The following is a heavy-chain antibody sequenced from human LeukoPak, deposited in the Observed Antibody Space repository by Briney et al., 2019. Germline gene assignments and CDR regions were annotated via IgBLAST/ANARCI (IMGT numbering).Heavy chain of an antibody. D-gene: IGHD6-19*01. CDR1: GGSFSGYY. CDR2: INHSGST. J-gene: IGHJ4*02. V-gene: IGHV4-34*01. CDR3: ARMVAVAGLFDY. Sequence: SETLSLTCAVYGGSFSGYYWSWIRQPPGKGLEWIGEINHSGSTNYNPSLKSRVTISVDTSKNQFSLKLSSVAAADTAVYYCARMVAVAGLFDYWGQGTLVTVSS.